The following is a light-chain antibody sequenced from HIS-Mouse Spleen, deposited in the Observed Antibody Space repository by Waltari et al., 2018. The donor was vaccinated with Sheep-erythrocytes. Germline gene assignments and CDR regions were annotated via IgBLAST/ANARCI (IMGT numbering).Light chain of an antibody. CDR2: GAS. CDR3: QQYGSSLRT. Sequence: IVLTQSPGTLSLSLGDRATLSCRASQSVSSSYLAWYQQKPGQAPRLLIYGASSRATGIPDRCSGSGSGTDFTLTISRLEPEDFAVYYCQQYGSSLRTFGQGTKVEIK. CDR1: QSVSSSY. J-gene: IGKJ1*01. V-gene: IGKV3-20*01.